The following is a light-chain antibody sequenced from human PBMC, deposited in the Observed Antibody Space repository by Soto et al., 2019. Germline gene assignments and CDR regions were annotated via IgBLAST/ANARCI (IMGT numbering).Light chain of an antibody. CDR2: EVT. CDR3: SSYSGTNNYV. J-gene: IGLJ1*01. CDR1: SSDVGGYNF. Sequence: QSALTQPPSASGSPGQSVTVSCTGTSSDVGGYNFVSWYQQHPGKAPKLIIYEVTKRPSGVPDRFSGSKSGNTASLTVSGLQDENEADYYCSSYSGTNNYVFGTGTKVTVL. V-gene: IGLV2-8*01.